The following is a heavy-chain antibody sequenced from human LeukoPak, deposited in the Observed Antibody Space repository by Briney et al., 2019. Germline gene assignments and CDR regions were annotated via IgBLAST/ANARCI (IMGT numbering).Heavy chain of an antibody. J-gene: IGHJ6*03. V-gene: IGHV3-53*01. Sequence: GGSLRLSCVASGFTVSSNYMSWVPQAPGKGLEWVSVLYSSDSTYYADSVKGRFTISSDSSKNTLYLQMHSLRAEDTAVYYCARLTGTRGYYYYYMDVWGKGTTVTVSS. CDR1: GFTVSSNY. D-gene: IGHD1-20*01. CDR2: LYSSDST. CDR3: ARLTGTRGYYYYYMDV.